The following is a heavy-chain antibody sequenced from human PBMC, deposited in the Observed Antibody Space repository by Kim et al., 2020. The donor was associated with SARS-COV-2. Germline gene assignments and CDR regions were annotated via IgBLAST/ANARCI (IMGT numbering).Heavy chain of an antibody. D-gene: IGHD6-13*01. CDR2: IYNDVITT. CDR1: GFTFSSYA. V-gene: IGHV3-23*03. Sequence: GGSLRLSCAASGFTFSSYAMGWVRQAPGKGLDWVSMIYNDVITTNYADSVKGRFTISRDNSKNTLYLQMNSLRAEDTAVYFCAKTQAGSLYYFDYWGQGTLVTVSP. J-gene: IGHJ4*02. CDR3: AKTQAGSLYYFDY.